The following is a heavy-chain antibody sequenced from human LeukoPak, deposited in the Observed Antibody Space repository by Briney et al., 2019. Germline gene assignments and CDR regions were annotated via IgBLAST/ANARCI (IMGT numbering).Heavy chain of an antibody. CDR1: GFTFSNYW. Sequence: GGSLRLSCAASGFTFSNYWMSWVRQAPGKGLEWVANIKQDGSEKYYVDSVKGRFTISRDNAKKSLFLQMNSLRAEDTAVYYCARDGVTSSVDYWGQGTLVTVSS. CDR2: IKQDGSEK. V-gene: IGHV3-7*01. J-gene: IGHJ4*02. CDR3: ARDGVTSSVDY. D-gene: IGHD2-21*02.